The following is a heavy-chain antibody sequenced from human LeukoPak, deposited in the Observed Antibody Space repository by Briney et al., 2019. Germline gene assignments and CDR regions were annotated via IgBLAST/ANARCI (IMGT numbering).Heavy chain of an antibody. D-gene: IGHD6-19*01. J-gene: IGHJ4*02. CDR3: ARPPHEYQWVAY. CDR1: GYTFTGYY. CDR2: INPNSGGT. V-gene: IGHV1-2*06. Sequence: ASVKVSCKASGYTFTGYYVHWVRQAPGQGLEWMGRINPNSGGTNYAQKFQGRVTLTRDTSIGTAYMELSMLRSDDTAVYYCARPPHEYQWVAYWGQGSLVTVSS.